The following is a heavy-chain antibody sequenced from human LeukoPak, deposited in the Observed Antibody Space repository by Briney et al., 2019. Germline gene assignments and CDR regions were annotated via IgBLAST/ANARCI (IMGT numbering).Heavy chain of an antibody. Sequence: PGGSLRLSCAASGFTFSKYSMNWVRQAPGKGLECVSYISSSGSTIYYADSVKGRFTISRDNAKNSLYLQMNSLRAEDTAVYYCAELGITMIGGVWGKGTTVTISS. V-gene: IGHV3-48*04. CDR2: ISSSGSTI. D-gene: IGHD3-10*02. CDR3: AELGITMIGGV. J-gene: IGHJ6*04. CDR1: GFTFSKYS.